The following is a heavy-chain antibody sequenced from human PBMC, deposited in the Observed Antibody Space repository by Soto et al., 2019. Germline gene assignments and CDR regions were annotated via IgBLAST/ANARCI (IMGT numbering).Heavy chain of an antibody. Sequence: QVQLVQSGAEVREPGASVKVSCKTSGYTFSRYGITWVRQAPGQGLEWMGWINGNTGHTIYAMNLEDRLTIGTDTPQRTAHRESRSLNSDDTAVYYCARDSKWEPLPYWGQGTLVTVSS. CDR2: INGNTGHT. CDR1: GYTFSRYG. D-gene: IGHD1-26*01. V-gene: IGHV1-18*01. J-gene: IGHJ4*02. CDR3: ARDSKWEPLPY.